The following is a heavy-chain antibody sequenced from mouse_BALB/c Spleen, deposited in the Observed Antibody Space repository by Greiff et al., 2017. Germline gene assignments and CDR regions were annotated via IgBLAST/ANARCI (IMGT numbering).Heavy chain of an antibody. CDR1: GFTFSSFG. Sequence: VQLKESGGGLVQPGGSRKLSCAASGFTFSSFGMHWVRQAPEKGLEWVAYISSGSSTIYYADTVKGRFTISRDNPKNTLFLQMTSLRSEDTAMYYCARSGGNRTFAYWGQGTLVTVSA. D-gene: IGHD2-1*01. J-gene: IGHJ3*01. V-gene: IGHV5-17*02. CDR2: ISSGSSTI. CDR3: ARSGGNRTFAY.